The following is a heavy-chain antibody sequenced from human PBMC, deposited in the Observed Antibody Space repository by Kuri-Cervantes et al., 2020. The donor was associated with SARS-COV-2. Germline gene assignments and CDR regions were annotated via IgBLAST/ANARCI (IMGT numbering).Heavy chain of an antibody. J-gene: IGHJ6*02. Sequence: SETLSLTCTVSGGSISSSSYYWGWIRQPPGKGLEWIGEINHSGSTNYNPSLKSRVTISVDTSKNQFSLKLSSVTAADTAVYYCARGLRWQQPHRNYYYYGMDVWGQGTTVTVSS. CDR1: GGSISSSSYY. CDR3: ARGLRWQQPHRNYYYYGMDV. CDR2: INHSGST. V-gene: IGHV4-39*07. D-gene: IGHD5-24*01.